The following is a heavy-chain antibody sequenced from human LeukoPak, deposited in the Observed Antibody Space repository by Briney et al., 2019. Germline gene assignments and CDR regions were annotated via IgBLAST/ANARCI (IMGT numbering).Heavy chain of an antibody. Sequence: PGGSLRLSCAASGFTFSSYWMHWVRQAPGKGLVWVSRINSDGSSTSYADSVKGRFTISRDNAKDTLYLQMNSLRAEDTAVYYCATLAYCGGDCYRPLWGQGTLVTVSS. CDR2: INSDGSST. J-gene: IGHJ4*02. CDR3: ATLAYCGGDCYRPL. V-gene: IGHV3-74*01. CDR1: GFTFSSYW. D-gene: IGHD2-21*02.